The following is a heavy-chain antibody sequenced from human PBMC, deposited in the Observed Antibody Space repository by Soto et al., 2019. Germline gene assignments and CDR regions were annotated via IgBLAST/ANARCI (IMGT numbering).Heavy chain of an antibody. J-gene: IGHJ4*02. CDR1: GYTFTTYY. CDR3: ARRSFSSGWDFDY. V-gene: IGHV1-46*01. CDR2: INLSVGTT. Sequence: QVHLVQSGAEVKKPGASVKVSCKASGYTFTTYYMHWARQVPGQGLEWMGIINLSVGTTTYAQKFQGRVTMTRDTSSSTVYMELSSLRSEDTAVYYCARRSFSSGWDFDYWGQGTQVTVSS. D-gene: IGHD6-19*01.